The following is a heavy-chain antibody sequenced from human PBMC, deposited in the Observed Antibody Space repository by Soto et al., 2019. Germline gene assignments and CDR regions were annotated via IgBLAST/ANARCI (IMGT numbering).Heavy chain of an antibody. J-gene: IGHJ4*02. CDR2: IYYSGST. V-gene: IGHV4-39*01. CDR1: GGSISSSSYY. D-gene: IGHD6-13*01. CDR3: ARLGPYSSSWSGL. Sequence: PSETLSLTCTVSGGSISSSSYYWGWIRQPPGKGLEWIGSIYYSGSTYYNPSLKSRGTISVDTSKNQFSLKLSSVTAADTAVYYCARLGPYSSSWSGLWGKGTLVTVPS.